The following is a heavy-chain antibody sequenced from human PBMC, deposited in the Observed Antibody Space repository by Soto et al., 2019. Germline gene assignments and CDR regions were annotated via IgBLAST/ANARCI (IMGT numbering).Heavy chain of an antibody. CDR2: IRSKANNYAT. V-gene: IGHV3-73*02. CDR1: GFTFSGSA. CDR3: TNPQVYYGMDV. Sequence: EVQLVESGGGLVQPGGSLKLSCAASGFTFSGSAVHWVRQASGKGLEWVGRIRSKANNYATAYAASVQGRFTIFRDDLKNTAYLQMNSLTTEDTAVYYCTNPQVYYGMDVWGQGTTVTVSS. J-gene: IGHJ6*02.